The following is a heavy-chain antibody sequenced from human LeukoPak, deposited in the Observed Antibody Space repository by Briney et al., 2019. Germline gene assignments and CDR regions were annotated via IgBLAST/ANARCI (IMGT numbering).Heavy chain of an antibody. J-gene: IGHJ4*02. D-gene: IGHD3-22*01. V-gene: IGHV1-8*01. Sequence: ASVKVSRKASRYTFTSYDINWVRQAPGQGLEWMGWMNPNTGNTGYAQKFQGRVTMTRDTSINTAYLEQRSLRSDDTAIYYCARLSQTPDYYGGGGYYFLGYWGQGTLVTVSS. CDR1: RYTFTSYD. CDR3: ARLSQTPDYYGGGGYYFLGY. CDR2: MNPNTGNT.